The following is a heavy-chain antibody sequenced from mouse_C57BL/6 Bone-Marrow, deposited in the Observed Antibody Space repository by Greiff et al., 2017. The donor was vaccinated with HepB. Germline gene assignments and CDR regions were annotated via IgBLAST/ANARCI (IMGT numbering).Heavy chain of an antibody. D-gene: IGHD2-3*01. J-gene: IGHJ1*03. CDR1: GYTFTSYW. V-gene: IGHV1-52*01. Sequence: QVQLQQPGAELVRPGSSVKLSCKASGYTFTSYWMHWVKQRPIQGLEWIGNIDPSDSETHYNQKFKDKATLTVDKSSSTAYMQLSSLTSEESAVYYCARGLLRNWYFDVWGTGTTVTVSS. CDR3: ARGLLRNWYFDV. CDR2: IDPSDSET.